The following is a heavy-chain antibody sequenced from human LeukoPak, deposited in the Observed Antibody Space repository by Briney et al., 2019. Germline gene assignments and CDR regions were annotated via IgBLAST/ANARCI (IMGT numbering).Heavy chain of an antibody. CDR3: AKNADTAMDKYFDY. V-gene: IGHV3-23*01. CDR2: ISGSGGST. J-gene: IGHJ4*02. D-gene: IGHD5-18*01. Sequence: GGSLRLSCAASGFSFTSYAMTWVRQAPGKGREWVAAISGSGGSTYYADSVKGRFTISRDNSKNTLYLQMNSLRAEDTAVYYCAKNADTAMDKYFDYWGQGTLVAVSS. CDR1: GFSFTSYA.